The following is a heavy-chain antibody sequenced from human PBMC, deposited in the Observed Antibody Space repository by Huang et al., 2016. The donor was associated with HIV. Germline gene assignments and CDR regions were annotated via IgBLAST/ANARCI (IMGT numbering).Heavy chain of an antibody. V-gene: IGHV1-8*01. CDR2: LNPNSGKT. J-gene: IGHJ4*02. CDR1: GYIFSNYD. D-gene: IGHD6-19*01. Sequence: QVQLVQSGPEVKKPGASVKVSCQTSGYIFSNYDINWVRHAPGQGLQWMGWLNPNSGKTDYGQNFQGRVTLTRSTSTGAAYMVLNSLTSQDTAVYYCARLTSGWYQDYWGQGTLVTVSS. CDR3: ARLTSGWYQDY.